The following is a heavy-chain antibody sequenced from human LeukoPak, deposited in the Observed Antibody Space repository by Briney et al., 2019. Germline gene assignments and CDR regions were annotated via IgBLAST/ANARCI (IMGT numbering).Heavy chain of an antibody. CDR3: AYSGSYGHLCY. CDR1: GGSISSEDYY. CDR2: IYYSGST. D-gene: IGHD1-26*01. V-gene: IGHV4-30-4*01. Sequence: SETLSVTGPVSGGSISSEDYYWRWLRQPPGKGLEWIGYIYYSGSTYYNPSLKSRVTISVDTSKNQFSLKLSSVTAADTALYYCAYSGSYGHLCYWGQGIPVTVSS. J-gene: IGHJ4*02.